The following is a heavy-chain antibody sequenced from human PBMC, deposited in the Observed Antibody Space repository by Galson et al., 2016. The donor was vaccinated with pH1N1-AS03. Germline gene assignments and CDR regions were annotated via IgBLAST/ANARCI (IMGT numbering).Heavy chain of an antibody. CDR3: ARVRSEWLGVNSSWYGIDS. CDR2: IYFSGRT. Sequence: ETLSLTCTVSGDSMSGYYWTWIRQPPGRGLEWIGYIYFSGRTNCSPSLKSRANISLDRSRNQFSLNLNSVTAADTAVYYCARVRSEWLGVNSSWYGIDSWGQGTLVTVSS. V-gene: IGHV4-59*01. J-gene: IGHJ4*02. D-gene: IGHD2-2*01. CDR1: GDSMSGYY.